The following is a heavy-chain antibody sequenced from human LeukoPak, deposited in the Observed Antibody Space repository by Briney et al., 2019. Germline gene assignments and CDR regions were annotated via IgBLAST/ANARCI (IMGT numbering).Heavy chain of an antibody. J-gene: IGHJ6*03. CDR1: GGSISSYY. CDR3: ARDGHYYYMDV. CDR2: IYYSGST. Sequence: SETLPLTCTVSGGSISSYYWSWIRQPPGKGLEWIGYIYYSGSTNYNPSLKSRVTISVDTSKNQFSLKLSSVTAADTAVYYCARDGHYYYMDVWGKGTTVTASS. V-gene: IGHV4-59*01.